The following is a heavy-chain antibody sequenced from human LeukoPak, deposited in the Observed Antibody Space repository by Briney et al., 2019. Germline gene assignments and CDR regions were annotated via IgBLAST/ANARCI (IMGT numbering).Heavy chain of an antibody. D-gene: IGHD4-17*01. CDR2: IRGSGAGS. CDR3: GRDPNGDYVGAFDF. Sequence: AGGSLSLSCEASGFTFSNYAMTWVRQAPGKGLEWVSSIRGSGAGSFYADSVKGRFAMSRDNSKSTLYLQMNSLRVGDTAVYYCGRDPNGDYVGAFDFGGQGTLVTVSS. CDR1: GFTFSNYA. J-gene: IGHJ3*01. V-gene: IGHV3-23*01.